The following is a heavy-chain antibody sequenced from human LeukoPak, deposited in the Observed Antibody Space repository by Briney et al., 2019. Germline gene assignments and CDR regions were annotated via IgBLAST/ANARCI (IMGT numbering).Heavy chain of an antibody. CDR2: ISWNSGSI. CDR1: GFTFDDYA. J-gene: IGHJ4*02. Sequence: PGGSLRLSCAASGFTFDDYAMHWVRQAPGKGLEWVSGISWNSGSIGYADSVKGRFTISRDNAKDSLYLLMHSLRAEDTALYYCVSGRYGSGSEIFDYWGQGTLVTVSS. CDR3: VSGRYGSGSEIFDY. D-gene: IGHD3-10*01. V-gene: IGHV3-9*01.